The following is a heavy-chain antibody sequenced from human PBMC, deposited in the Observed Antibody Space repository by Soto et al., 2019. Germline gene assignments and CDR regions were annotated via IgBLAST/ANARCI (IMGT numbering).Heavy chain of an antibody. Sequence: SETLSLTCTVSGGSISSGGYHWTWIRQHPGKGLEWIGYIYYTGTTYYNPSLKSRLTISVDTSKHQFSLNLRSVTAADTAVFYCARHRSYLRDFDYWGQGTLVTVSS. CDR2: IYYTGTT. CDR1: GGSISSGGYH. CDR3: ARHRSYLRDFDY. J-gene: IGHJ4*02. D-gene: IGHD3-10*01. V-gene: IGHV4-39*01.